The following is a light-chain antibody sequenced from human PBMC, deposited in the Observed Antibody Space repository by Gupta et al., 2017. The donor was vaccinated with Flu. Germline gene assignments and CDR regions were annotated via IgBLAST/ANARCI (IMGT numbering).Light chain of an antibody. CDR3: QQYGSSPLT. CDR2: GAS. Sequence: EIVLTQSPGPLSLSPGERATLSCRASQSVRSGYLAWYQQNPGQAPRLLIYGASRRATGIPDRFSGSGSGADFTLTISRLEPEDFAVYYCQQYGSSPLTFGGGTKVDIK. J-gene: IGKJ4*01. V-gene: IGKV3-20*01. CDR1: QSVRSGY.